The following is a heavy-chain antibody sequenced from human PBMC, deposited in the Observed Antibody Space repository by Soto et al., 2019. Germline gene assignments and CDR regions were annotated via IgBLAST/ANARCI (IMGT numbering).Heavy chain of an antibody. CDR1: GDSVSSNSAA. J-gene: IGHJ4*02. V-gene: IGHV6-1*01. D-gene: IGHD3-3*01. CDR2: TYYRSKWYN. CDR3: ARGLRFLEWLHLSYYFDY. Sequence: SQTLSLTCAISGDSVSSNSAAWNWIRQSPSRGLEWLGRTYYRSKWYNDYAVSVKSRITINPDTSKNQFSLQLNSVTPEDTAVYYCARGLRFLEWLHLSYYFDYWGQGTLVTAPQ.